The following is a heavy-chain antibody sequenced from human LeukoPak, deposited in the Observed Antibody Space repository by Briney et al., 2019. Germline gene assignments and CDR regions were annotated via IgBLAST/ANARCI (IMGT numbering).Heavy chain of an antibody. CDR2: IKSKTDGGAT. D-gene: IGHD1-26*01. Sequence: GGSLRLSCAASGFTFSNAWMSWVRQAPGKGLEWVGRIKSKTDGGATDYAAPVKGRFTISRDDSKNTLYLQMNSLKTEDTAVYYCTTDHGGSYSDAFDIWGQGTMVTVSS. CDR3: TTDHGGSYSDAFDI. V-gene: IGHV3-15*01. CDR1: GFTFSNAW. J-gene: IGHJ3*02.